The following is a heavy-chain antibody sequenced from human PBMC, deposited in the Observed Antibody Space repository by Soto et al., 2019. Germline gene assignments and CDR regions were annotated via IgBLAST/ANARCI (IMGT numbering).Heavy chain of an antibody. V-gene: IGHV3-23*01. CDR1: KFTFSTYA. Sequence: PGGSLRLSCVAFKFTFSTYAMTWVRQAPGKGLEWVSGISGSGATTYYADSVKGRFTISRDNSKDTLYLQLNSLRVEDTAVYFCAKIFLPRSLIVNDDFDIWGQGAMVTVSS. CDR3: AKIFLPRSLIVNDDFDI. D-gene: IGHD3-22*01. CDR2: ISGSGATT. J-gene: IGHJ3*02.